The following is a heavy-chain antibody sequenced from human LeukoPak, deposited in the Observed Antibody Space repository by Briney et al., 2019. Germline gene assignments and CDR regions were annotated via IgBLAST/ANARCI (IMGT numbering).Heavy chain of an antibody. CDR1: GYTFTSYD. CDR2: MNPNSGNT. D-gene: IGHD1-26*01. J-gene: IGHJ3*02. V-gene: IGHV1-8*01. CDR3: ARDYSGSFGGAFDI. Sequence: ASVKVSCKASGYTFTSYDINWVRQATGQGLEWMGWMNPNSGNTGYAQKFQGRVTMTRNTSISTAYMELSSLRSEDTAVYYCARDYSGSFGGAFDIWGQGTMVTVSS.